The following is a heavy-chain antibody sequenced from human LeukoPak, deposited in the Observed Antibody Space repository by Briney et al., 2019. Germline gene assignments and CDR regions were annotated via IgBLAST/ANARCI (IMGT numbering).Heavy chain of an antibody. Sequence: GGSLRLCCTASGFTFSSYSMNWVRQAPGKGLEWLSYISWGSNVIYYADSVKGRFTTSRDDAKNSLFLQMNSLTDEDTAVYYCARDPGYSYALDYWGRGTLVTVSS. V-gene: IGHV3-48*02. CDR2: ISWGSNVI. CDR3: ARDPGYSYALDY. J-gene: IGHJ4*02. D-gene: IGHD5-18*01. CDR1: GFTFSSYS.